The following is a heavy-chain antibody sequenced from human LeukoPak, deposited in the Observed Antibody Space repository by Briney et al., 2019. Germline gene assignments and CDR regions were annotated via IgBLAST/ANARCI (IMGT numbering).Heavy chain of an antibody. CDR3: ARGEYFYDSSGHYYADYYFGMDV. CDR2: ISSNGGRT. J-gene: IGHJ6*02. V-gene: IGHV3-64*01. CDR1: GFTFSRHA. Sequence: GRSLRLSCAASGFTFSRHAMHWVRQAPGKGLEYVSAISSNGGRTYHANSVKGRFTTSRDNSKNTLYLQMGSLRAEDMAVYYCARGEYFYDSSGHYYADYYFGMDVWGQGTTVTVSS. D-gene: IGHD3-22*01.